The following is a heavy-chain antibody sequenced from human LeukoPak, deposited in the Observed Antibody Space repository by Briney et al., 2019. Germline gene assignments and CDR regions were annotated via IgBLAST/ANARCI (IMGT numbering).Heavy chain of an antibody. CDR2: VNEDGSTT. V-gene: IGHV3-74*01. Sequence: PGGSLRLSCAASGFTFSSNWMHWVRQAPGKGLVWVSRVNEDGSTTNYADSVKGRSTIFRDNAKNTLYLQMNSLRAEDTAVYYCAKGPFSGSYHPFDYWGQGTLVTVSS. D-gene: IGHD1-26*01. CDR3: AKGPFSGSYHPFDY. J-gene: IGHJ4*02. CDR1: GFTFSSNW.